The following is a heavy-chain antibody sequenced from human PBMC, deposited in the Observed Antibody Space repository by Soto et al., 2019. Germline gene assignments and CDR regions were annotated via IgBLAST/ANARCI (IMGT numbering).Heavy chain of an antibody. J-gene: IGHJ5*01. CDR2: IIPLFGTP. CDR1: GATFSTTG. D-gene: IGHD2-21*02. V-gene: IGHV1-69*01. CDR3: ARASPVICGGDPCYRLDSSFDS. Sequence: QVQLVQSGAEVRKPGSSLRVSCKSSGATFSTTGISWVRQAPGQGLEWMGGIIPLFGTPKYAREFQGRVSMPADESTNTVYMELNSLRPDDAAVYYCARASPVICGGDPCYRLDSSFDSWGQGSLVIVSS.